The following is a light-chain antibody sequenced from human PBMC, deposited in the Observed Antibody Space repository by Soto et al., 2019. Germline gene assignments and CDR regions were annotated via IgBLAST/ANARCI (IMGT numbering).Light chain of an antibody. Sequence: EIVLTQSPGTRSWSPLGIACVSVMASQSFGGSYLAWYQQKPGQAPRLLIYGASTRATGIPARFSGSGSGTEFTLTISSLQTDDAATYYCQQYNTYWTFGQGTKVDIK. CDR1: QSFGGSY. J-gene: IGKJ1*01. V-gene: IGKV3-20*01. CDR3: QQYNTYWT. CDR2: GAS.